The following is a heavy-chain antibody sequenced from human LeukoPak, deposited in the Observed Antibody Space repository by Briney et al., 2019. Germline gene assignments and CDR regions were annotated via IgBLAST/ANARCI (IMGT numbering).Heavy chain of an antibody. D-gene: IGHD3-22*01. CDR2: ISGSGTTT. CDR3: ASGLNSSGYYGFDY. V-gene: IGHV3-23*01. Sequence: PGGSLRLSCAASGFSFNSYVMTWVRQTPGKGLEWVSAISGSGTTTYYADSVKGRFTISRDNSKNTLYLQMNSLRAEDTAVYYCASGLNSSGYYGFDYWGQGTLVTVSS. J-gene: IGHJ4*02. CDR1: GFSFNSYV.